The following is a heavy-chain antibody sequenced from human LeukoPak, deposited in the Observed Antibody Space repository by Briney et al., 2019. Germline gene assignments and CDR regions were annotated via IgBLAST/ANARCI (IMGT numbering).Heavy chain of an antibody. V-gene: IGHV4-34*01. CDR1: GGSFSGYY. D-gene: IGHD3-10*01. CDR2: INHSGST. Sequence: PSETLSLTCAVYGGSFSGYYWSWIRQPPGKGLEWIGEINHSGSTNYNPSLKSRVTISVDTSKNQFSLKLSSVTAADTAVYYCASRTLWFGESGVDYWGQGTLVTVSS. J-gene: IGHJ4*02. CDR3: ASRTLWFGESGVDY.